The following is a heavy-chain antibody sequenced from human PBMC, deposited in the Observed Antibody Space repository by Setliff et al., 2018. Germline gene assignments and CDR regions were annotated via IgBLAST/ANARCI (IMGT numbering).Heavy chain of an antibody. CDR1: GGSISSSNW. CDR3: ARELAYYDGSAFRSGDAFDI. V-gene: IGHV4-4*02. CDR2: VYHSGNT. J-gene: IGHJ3*02. Sequence: SETLSLTCAVYGGSISSSNWWNWVRQPPGKGLEWIGEVYHSGNTNYNPSLESRLSISVDKSRNQFSLRLTSVTAADTAVYYCARELAYYDGSAFRSGDAFDIWGQGTMVTVSS. D-gene: IGHD3-22*01.